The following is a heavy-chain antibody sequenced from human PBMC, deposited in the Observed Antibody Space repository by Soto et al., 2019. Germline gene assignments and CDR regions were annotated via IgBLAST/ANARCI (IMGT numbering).Heavy chain of an antibody. Sequence: GASVKVSCKASGYTFTSYDINWVRQATGQGLEWMGWMNPNSGNTGYAQKFQGRVTMTRNTSISTAYMELSSLRSEDTAVYYCASLIKGIAAAEALDICGQGKMVTVSS. D-gene: IGHD6-13*01. CDR1: GYTFTSYD. CDR2: MNPNSGNT. V-gene: IGHV1-8*01. CDR3: ASLIKGIAAAEALDI. J-gene: IGHJ3*02.